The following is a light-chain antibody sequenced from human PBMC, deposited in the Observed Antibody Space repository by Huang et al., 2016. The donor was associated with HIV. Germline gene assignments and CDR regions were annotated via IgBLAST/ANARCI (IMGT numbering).Light chain of an antibody. Sequence: ELVMTQSPGTLSVSPGERATLSCRASQSISSKLAWYQQKPGQSPRLLIYGASTRATGIPARCSGSGSGTEFTLTISSLQSEDFAIYYCQQYNSWPPFFGPGTRVDLK. CDR2: GAS. J-gene: IGKJ3*01. CDR3: QQYNSWPPF. CDR1: QSISSK. V-gene: IGKV3D-15*01.